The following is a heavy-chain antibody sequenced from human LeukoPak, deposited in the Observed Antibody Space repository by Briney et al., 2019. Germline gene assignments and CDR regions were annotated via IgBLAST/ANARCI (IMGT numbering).Heavy chain of an antibody. CDR1: GGTFSSYA. V-gene: IGHV1-69*05. D-gene: IGHD3-10*01. CDR3: ASESPGMVRGVNYYFDY. Sequence: SVKVSCKASGGTFSSYAISWVRQAPGQGLKWMGRIIPIFGTANYAQKFQGRVTITTDESTSTAYMELSSLRSEDTAVYYCASESPGMVRGVNYYFDYWGQGTLVTVSS. J-gene: IGHJ4*02. CDR2: IIPIFGTA.